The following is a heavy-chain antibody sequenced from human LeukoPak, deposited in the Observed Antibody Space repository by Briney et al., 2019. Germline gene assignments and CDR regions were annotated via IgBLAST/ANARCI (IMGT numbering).Heavy chain of an antibody. J-gene: IGHJ5*02. V-gene: IGHV3-48*01. CDR2: ISSSSSTI. Sequence: PGGSLRLSCAASGFTFSSYSMNWVRQAPGKGLEWVSYISSSSSTIYYADSVKGRFTISRDNAKHSLYLQMNSLRAEDTAVYYCARDGQASYRHYDFWADDLSNWFHPWGQGTLVTVSS. D-gene: IGHD3-3*01. CDR3: ARDGQASYRHYDFWADDLSNWFHP. CDR1: GFTFSSYS.